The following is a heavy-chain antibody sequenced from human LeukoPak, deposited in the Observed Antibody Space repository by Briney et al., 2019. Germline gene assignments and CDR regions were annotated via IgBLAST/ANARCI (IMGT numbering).Heavy chain of an antibody. Sequence: SETLSLTCTVSGGSISSYYWSWIRQPPGKGLEWIGYIYYSGSTNYNPSLKSRVTISVDTSKNQFSLKLSSVTAADTAVYYCARSYSSSWYSAFDIWGQGTMVTVSS. J-gene: IGHJ3*02. CDR3: ARSYSSSWYSAFDI. CDR2: IYYSGST. V-gene: IGHV4-59*01. D-gene: IGHD6-13*01. CDR1: GGSISSYY.